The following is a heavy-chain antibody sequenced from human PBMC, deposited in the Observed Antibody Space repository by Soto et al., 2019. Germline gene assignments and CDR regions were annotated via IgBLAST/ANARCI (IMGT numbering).Heavy chain of an antibody. D-gene: IGHD2-15*01. Sequence: PGGSLRLSCAASGFTFSSYGMHWVRQAPGKGLEWVAVIWYDGSNKYYADSVKGRFTISRDNFKNTLYLQMNSLRAEDTAVYYCARVYGGNWYGMDVWGQGTTVTVSS. CDR3: ARVYGGNWYGMDV. J-gene: IGHJ6*02. V-gene: IGHV3-33*01. CDR1: GFTFSSYG. CDR2: IWYDGSNK.